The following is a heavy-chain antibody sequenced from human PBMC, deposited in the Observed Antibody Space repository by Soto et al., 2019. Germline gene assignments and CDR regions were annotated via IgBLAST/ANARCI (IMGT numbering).Heavy chain of an antibody. CDR2: ISSSGSTI. J-gene: IGHJ6*02. CDR1: GFTFSDYY. CDR3: ARDEVITFGGVIVGVSGMDV. D-gene: IGHD3-16*02. Sequence: GSLRLSCAASGFTFSDYYMSWIRQAPGKGLEWVSYISSSGSTIYYADSVKGRFTISRDNAKNSLYLQMNSLRAEDTAVYYCARDEVITFGGVIVGVSGMDVWGQGTTVTVSS. V-gene: IGHV3-11*01.